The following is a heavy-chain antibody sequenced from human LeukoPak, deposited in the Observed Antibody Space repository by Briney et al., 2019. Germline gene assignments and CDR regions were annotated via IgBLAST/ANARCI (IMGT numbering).Heavy chain of an antibody. CDR1: GGSISSSIYY. V-gene: IGHV4-39*02. CDR2: IYYNVAT. Sequence: TSETLCLTCTVSGGSISSSIYYWGWFRQPPGRGLEWIGSIYYNVATYYNSSLKSRVTISVDTSKNHLSLKLSSVTAADTAVYYCARVRDGYNRNWAYWGQGTLVTVSS. J-gene: IGHJ4*02. D-gene: IGHD5-24*01. CDR3: ARVRDGYNRNWAY.